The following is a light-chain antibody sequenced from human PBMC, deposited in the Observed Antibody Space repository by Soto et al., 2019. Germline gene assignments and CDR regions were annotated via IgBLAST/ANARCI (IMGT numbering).Light chain of an antibody. Sequence: EIVMTQSPATLSVSPGERATLSCRASQSVSSNLAWYQQKPGQAPRLLIYGASTRATGIPARFSGSGSGTEFTLTISSLQSVDFAVYYWQQYNNWPPYTFGQGTKLEIK. V-gene: IGKV3-15*01. CDR3: QQYNNWPPYT. CDR1: QSVSSN. J-gene: IGKJ2*01. CDR2: GAS.